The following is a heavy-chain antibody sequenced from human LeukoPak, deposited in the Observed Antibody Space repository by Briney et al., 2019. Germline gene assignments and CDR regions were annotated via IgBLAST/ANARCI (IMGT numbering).Heavy chain of an antibody. Sequence: PSQTLSLTCTVSGDSISNRDYFWTWIRQAPGEGLQWIGYIYYSGTTSYHPSLKSRVAISVDTSKNQFSLNLSFVTAADTAVYYCARARTVIRVNIDHWGQGALVTVSS. CDR2: IYYSGTT. D-gene: IGHD3-10*01. CDR3: ARARTVIRVNIDH. J-gene: IGHJ4*02. V-gene: IGHV4-30-4*08. CDR1: GDSISNRDYF.